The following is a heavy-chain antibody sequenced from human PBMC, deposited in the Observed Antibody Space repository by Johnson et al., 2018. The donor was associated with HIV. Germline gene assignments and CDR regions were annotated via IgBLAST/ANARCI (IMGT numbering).Heavy chain of an antibody. J-gene: IGHJ3*02. CDR3: ARVRGGTGHGAFDI. CDR2: ISYDASNK. V-gene: IGHV3-30*04. Sequence: VESGGGVVQPGRSLRLSCAASAFTFSSYAMHWVRQAPGKGLEWVAVISYDASNKYYADSVKGRFTISRDNSKNTLYLQMNSLRTEDTAVYYCARVRGGTGHGAFDIWGQGTMVTVSS. CDR1: AFTFSSYA.